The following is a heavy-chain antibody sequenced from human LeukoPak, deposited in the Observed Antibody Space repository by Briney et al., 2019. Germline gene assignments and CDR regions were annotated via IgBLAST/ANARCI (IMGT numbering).Heavy chain of an antibody. Sequence: ASVKVSCKASGYTFTSSGISWVRPAPGQGLEWMGWISAYNGNTNYAQKLQGRVTMTPDTSTSTAYMELRSLRSDDTAVYYCARGPYYYDSSGYYLFDYWGQGTLVTVSS. V-gene: IGHV1-18*01. D-gene: IGHD3-22*01. CDR1: GYTFTSSG. CDR3: ARGPYYYDSSGYYLFDY. CDR2: ISAYNGNT. J-gene: IGHJ4*02.